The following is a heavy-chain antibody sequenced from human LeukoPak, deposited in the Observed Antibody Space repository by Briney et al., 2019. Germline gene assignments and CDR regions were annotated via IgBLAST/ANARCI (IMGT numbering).Heavy chain of an antibody. Sequence: ASVKLSCKASGSTFTGYYMHWVRQAPGQGLEWMGRINPNSGGTNYAQKFQGRVTMTRDTSISTAYMELSRLSSDDTAVYYCARGGWDTAMVTNWFDTWGQGTLVTVSS. D-gene: IGHD5-18*01. CDR3: ARGGWDTAMVTNWFDT. V-gene: IGHV1-2*06. J-gene: IGHJ5*02. CDR1: GSTFTGYY. CDR2: INPNSGGT.